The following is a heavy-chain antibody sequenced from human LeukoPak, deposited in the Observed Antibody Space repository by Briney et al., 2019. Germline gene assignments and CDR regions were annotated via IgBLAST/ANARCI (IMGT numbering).Heavy chain of an antibody. J-gene: IGHJ6*02. CDR2: ISYDGSNK. CDR1: GFTFSSYA. CDR3: ARDRGSPGHYYYYGMDV. D-gene: IGHD1-1*01. V-gene: IGHV3-30-3*01. Sequence: GGSLRLSCAASGFTFSSYAMHWVRQAPGKGLEWVAVISYDGSNKYYADSVKARFTISRDNSKNTLYLQMNSLRAEDTAVYYCARDRGSPGHYYYYGMDVWGQGTTVTVSS.